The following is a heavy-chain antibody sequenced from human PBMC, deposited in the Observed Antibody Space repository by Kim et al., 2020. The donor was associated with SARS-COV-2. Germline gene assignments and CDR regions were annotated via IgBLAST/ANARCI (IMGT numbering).Heavy chain of an antibody. CDR3: GRRRGYCSSTSCFFMDV. Sequence: SETLSLTCAVYGGSFSGYYWSWIRQPPGKGLEWIGEINHSGSTNYNPSLKSRVTISVDTSKNQFSLKLSSVTAADTAVYYCGRRRGYCSSTSCFFMDVWGQGTTVTVSS. CDR1: GGSFSGYY. CDR2: INHSGST. V-gene: IGHV4-34*01. D-gene: IGHD2-2*01. J-gene: IGHJ6*02.